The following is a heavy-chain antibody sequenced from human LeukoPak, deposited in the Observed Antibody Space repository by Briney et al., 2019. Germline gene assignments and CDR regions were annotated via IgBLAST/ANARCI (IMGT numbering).Heavy chain of an antibody. CDR3: ARVGDYGDYSAFDI. V-gene: IGHV1-18*01. Sequence: KLQGRVTMTTDTSTSTAYMELRSLRSDDTAVYYCARVGDYGDYSAFDIWGQGTMVTVSS. J-gene: IGHJ3*02. D-gene: IGHD4-17*01.